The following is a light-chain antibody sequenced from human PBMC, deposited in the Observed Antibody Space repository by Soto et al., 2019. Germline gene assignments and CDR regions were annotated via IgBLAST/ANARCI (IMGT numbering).Light chain of an antibody. CDR1: QSVSRN. CDR2: GAS. J-gene: IGKJ4*01. V-gene: IGKV3-15*01. CDR3: QQYNSWPPLT. Sequence: EIVMTQSPATLSVSPGESATLSCRASQSVSRNLAGYQQKPGQAPRPLIYGASTRATGIPARFSGSGSGTEFTLTISSLQPEDFAVYYCQQYNSWPPLTFGGGTKVEIK.